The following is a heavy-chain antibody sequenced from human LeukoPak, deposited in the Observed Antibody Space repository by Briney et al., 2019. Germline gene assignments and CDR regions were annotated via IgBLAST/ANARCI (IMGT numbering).Heavy chain of an antibody. CDR3: ARDGGLYSSGWYFYFDY. CDR2: IRSSSSYI. V-gene: IGHV3-21*01. J-gene: IGHJ4*02. Sequence: GGSLRLSCAASGFTFSSYSMNWVRQAPGKGLEWVSSIRSSSSYIYYADSVKGRFTISRDNAKNSLYLQMNSLRAEDTAVYYCARDGGLYSSGWYFYFDYWGQGTLVTVSS. CDR1: GFTFSSYS. D-gene: IGHD6-19*01.